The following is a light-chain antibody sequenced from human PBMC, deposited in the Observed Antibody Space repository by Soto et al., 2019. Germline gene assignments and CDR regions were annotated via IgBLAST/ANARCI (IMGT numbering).Light chain of an antibody. V-gene: IGLV1-51*01. CDR3: GTWDSSLSGVV. CDR2: DNN. Sequence: QSVLTQPPSVSAAPGQKVTISCSGGSSNIGNNYVSWYQQLPGTAPKLLIYDNNKRPSGIPDRFSGSKSGTSATLGITGLQTGDEADHYCGTWDSSLSGVVFGGGTKLTVL. J-gene: IGLJ2*01. CDR1: SSNIGNNY.